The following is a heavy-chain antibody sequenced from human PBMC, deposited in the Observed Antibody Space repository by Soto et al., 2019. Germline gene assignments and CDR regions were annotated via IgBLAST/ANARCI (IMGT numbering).Heavy chain of an antibody. CDR1: GFTFSSYG. CDR2: IWYDGSNK. Sequence: QVQLVESGGGVVQPGRSLRLSCAASGFTFSSYGMHWVRQAPGKGLEWVAVIWYDGSNKYYADSVKGRFTISRDNSKNKLYLQMNSLRAEDTAVYYCARVPGDYGSADYGMDVWGQGTTVTVSS. D-gene: IGHD4-17*01. V-gene: IGHV3-33*01. CDR3: ARVPGDYGSADYGMDV. J-gene: IGHJ6*02.